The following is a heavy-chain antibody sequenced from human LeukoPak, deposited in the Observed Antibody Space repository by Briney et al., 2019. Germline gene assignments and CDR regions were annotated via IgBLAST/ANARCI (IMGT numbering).Heavy chain of an antibody. J-gene: IGHJ5*02. CDR2: ISGTLYTI. D-gene: IGHD3-10*01. CDR1: GFTFSSYT. Sequence: GGSLRLSCAASGFTFSSYTMNWVRQAPGKGLEWLAYISGTLYTIYYADSVRGRFTISRDNAKNSLYLQMNSLTVEDTAVYYCARVLYGSGLNWFDPWGQGTLVTVSS. V-gene: IGHV3-48*04. CDR3: ARVLYGSGLNWFDP.